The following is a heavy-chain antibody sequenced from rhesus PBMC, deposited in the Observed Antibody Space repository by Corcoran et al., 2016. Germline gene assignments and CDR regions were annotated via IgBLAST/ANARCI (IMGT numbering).Heavy chain of an antibody. D-gene: IGHD5-12*01. CDR3: ARHGRIGYIYSYSLDV. J-gene: IGHJ5-2*02. CDR1: GGSVSGYW. V-gene: IGHV4-160*01. CDR2: IRSGGSP. Sequence: QVQLQQWGEGLVKPSETLSLNCAVYGGSVSGYWWGWNRQPQGKGLGGSGRIRSGGSPTSNPSLQRRFTISIDTSKNQFSLKLSSVTAADTAVYYCARHGRIGYIYSYSLDVWGRGVLVTVSS.